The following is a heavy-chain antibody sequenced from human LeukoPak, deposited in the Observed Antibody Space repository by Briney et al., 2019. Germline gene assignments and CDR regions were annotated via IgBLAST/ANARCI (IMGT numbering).Heavy chain of an antibody. V-gene: IGHV1-69*13. D-gene: IGHD3-10*01. CDR2: IIPIFGTA. CDR1: GGTFSSYA. J-gene: IGHJ3*02. CDR3: VLNSRMVRDDAFDI. Sequence: ASVKVSCKASGGTFSSYAISWVRQAPGQGLGWMGGIIPIFGTANYAQKFQGRVTITADESTSTAYMELSSLRSEDTAVYYCVLNSRMVRDDAFDIWGQGTMVTVSS.